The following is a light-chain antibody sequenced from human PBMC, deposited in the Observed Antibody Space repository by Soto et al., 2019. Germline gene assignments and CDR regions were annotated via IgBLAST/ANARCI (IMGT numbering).Light chain of an antibody. CDR2: GAS. CDR3: QQYGSSPRT. V-gene: IGKV3-20*01. Sequence: IVLTQSPGTLSLSPGERATLSCRASQSVSSSYLAWYQQKPGQAPSLLIYGASSRATGIPDRFSGSGSGTDFTLTISRLEPEDFAVYYCQQYGSSPRTFGRGTKLEIK. J-gene: IGKJ2*01. CDR1: QSVSSSY.